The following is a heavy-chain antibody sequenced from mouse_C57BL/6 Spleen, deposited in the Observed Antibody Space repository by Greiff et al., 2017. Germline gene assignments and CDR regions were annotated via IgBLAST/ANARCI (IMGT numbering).Heavy chain of an antibody. J-gene: IGHJ2*01. CDR2: IYPGDGDT. CDR1: GYAFSSSW. Sequence: VPLQQSGPELVKPGASVKISCKASGYAFSSSWMNWVKQRPGKGLEWIGRIYPGDGDTNYNGKFKGKATLTADKSSSKAYMQLSSLTSEDSAVYFCAAYYGSSDYWGQGTTLTVSS. D-gene: IGHD2-9*01. V-gene: IGHV1-82*01. CDR3: AAYYGSSDY.